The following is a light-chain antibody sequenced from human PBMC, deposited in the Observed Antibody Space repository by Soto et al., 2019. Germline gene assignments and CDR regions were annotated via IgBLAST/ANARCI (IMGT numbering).Light chain of an antibody. Sequence: DIQMTQSPSTLSASVGDRVTITCRASQSISSWLAWYQQKPGKAPKLLIYKASSLESGVPSRFSGSGSGTEFPLNISSLQPDDFSTYYCQQYNSYPTFGQGTKLEIK. J-gene: IGKJ2*01. CDR3: QQYNSYPT. V-gene: IGKV1-5*03. CDR2: KAS. CDR1: QSISSW.